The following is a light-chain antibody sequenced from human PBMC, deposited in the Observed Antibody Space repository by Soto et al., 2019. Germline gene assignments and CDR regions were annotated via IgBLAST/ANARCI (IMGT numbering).Light chain of an antibody. CDR3: QQRSI. CDR1: QSVSNNY. J-gene: IGKJ3*01. CDR2: DAS. Sequence: EIVLTQSPGTLSLSPGERATLSCRASQSVSNNYLAWYQQKPGQAPRLLIYDASNRATGIPARFSGSGSGTDLTLTISSLEPEDFAVYYCQQRSIFGPGTKVDIK. V-gene: IGKV3-11*01.